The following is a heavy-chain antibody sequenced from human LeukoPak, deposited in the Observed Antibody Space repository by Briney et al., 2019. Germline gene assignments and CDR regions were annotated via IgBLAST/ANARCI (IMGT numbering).Heavy chain of an antibody. CDR2: FDHENDET. V-gene: IGHV1-24*01. CDR3: ATFNQRTMITFGGVINDY. Sequence: ASVKVSCKISGYTLSKLSMHWVQQAPGKRLAWMGGFDHENDETIYAQKFQGRVTMTEDTSTDTAYMELSSLRSEDTAVYYCATFNQRTMITFGGVINDYWGQGTLVTVSS. J-gene: IGHJ4*02. D-gene: IGHD3-16*02. CDR1: GYTLSKLS.